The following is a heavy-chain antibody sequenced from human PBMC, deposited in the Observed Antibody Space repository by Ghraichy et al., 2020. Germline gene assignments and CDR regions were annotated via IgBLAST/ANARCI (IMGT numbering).Heavy chain of an antibody. V-gene: IGHV3-53*01. CDR1: GFSVSSNY. D-gene: IGHD1-26*01. Sequence: GGSLRLSCAASGFSVSSNYMGWVRQAQGKGLDWVSIIYDGGSTYYADSVKGRFTISRDNPKNTLYLQMNSLRVEDTAVYYCARSILAPNDAFHVWGQGTMVTVSS. CDR3: ARSILAPNDAFHV. J-gene: IGHJ3*01. CDR2: IYDGGST.